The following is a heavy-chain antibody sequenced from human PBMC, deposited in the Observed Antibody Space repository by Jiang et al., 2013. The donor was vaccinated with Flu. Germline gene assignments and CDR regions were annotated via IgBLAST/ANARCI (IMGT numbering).Heavy chain of an antibody. J-gene: IGHJ6*02. CDR2: IYYSGST. Sequence: GSGLVKPSETLSLTCTVSGGSISSSSYYWGWIRQPPGKGLEWIGSIYYSGSTYYNPSLKSRVTISVDTSKNQFSLKLSSVTAADTAVYYCARQMYQLLQRRYYYYYGMDVWGQGTTVTVSS. CDR3: ARQMYQLLQRRYYYYYGMDV. V-gene: IGHV4-39*01. D-gene: IGHD2-2*01. CDR1: GGSISSSSYY.